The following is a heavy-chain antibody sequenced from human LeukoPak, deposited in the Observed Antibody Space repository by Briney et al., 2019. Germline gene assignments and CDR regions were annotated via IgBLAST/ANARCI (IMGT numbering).Heavy chain of an antibody. CDR1: GGTFSSYA. CDR3: ARTLAAAGNPSSFHFDY. CDR2: IIPIFGTA. Sequence: SVKVSCKASGGTFSSYAISWVRQAPGQGLEWMGGIIPIFGTANYAQKFQGRVTITADEFTSTAYMELSSLRSEDTAVYYCARTLAAAGNPSSFHFDYWGQGTLVTVSS. J-gene: IGHJ4*02. D-gene: IGHD6-13*01. V-gene: IGHV1-69*13.